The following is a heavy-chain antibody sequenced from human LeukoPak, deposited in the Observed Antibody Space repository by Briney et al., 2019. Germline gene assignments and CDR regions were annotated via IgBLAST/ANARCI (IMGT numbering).Heavy chain of an antibody. D-gene: IGHD2-2*01. CDR2: IKQDGSEK. CDR3: ARDRGSYCSSTSCYAVGGFDY. Sequence: GGSLRLSCAASGFTFSSYWMSWVRQAPGKGLEWVANIKQDGSEKYYVDSVKGRFTISRDNAKNSLYLQMNSLRAEDTAVYYCARDRGSYCSSTSCYAVGGFDYWGQRTLVTVSS. CDR1: GFTFSSYW. V-gene: IGHV3-7*01. J-gene: IGHJ4*02.